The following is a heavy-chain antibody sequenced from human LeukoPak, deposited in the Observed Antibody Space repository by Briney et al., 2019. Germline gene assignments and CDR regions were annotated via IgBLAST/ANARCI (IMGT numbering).Heavy chain of an antibody. Sequence: GASVKVSCKASGYTFTSYYMHWVRQAPGQGLEWMGIIHPSGGSTSYAQKFQGRVTMTRDTSTSTVYMELSSLRSEDTAVYYCARAHLHYGDSIHDLDYWGQVTLVTVSS. CDR2: IHPSGGST. V-gene: IGHV1-46*01. J-gene: IGHJ4*02. D-gene: IGHD4-17*01. CDR1: GYTFTSYY. CDR3: ARAHLHYGDSIHDLDY.